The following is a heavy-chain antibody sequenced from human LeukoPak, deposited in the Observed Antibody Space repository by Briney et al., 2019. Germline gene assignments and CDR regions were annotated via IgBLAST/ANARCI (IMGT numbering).Heavy chain of an antibody. D-gene: IGHD3-3*01. V-gene: IGHV3-43*01. CDR1: AFTFDDDT. CDR3: ASEVGYRSLGY. J-gene: IGHJ4*02. CDR2: ITWKSHRT. Sequence: PGGSLRLSCAASAFTFDDDTMHWVRQTPGRGLEWVSFITWKSHRTHYADSVKGRFTVSRDNSKDSLYLQMNSLRTEGTGLYHCASEVGYRSLGYLGQGTLVTVSS.